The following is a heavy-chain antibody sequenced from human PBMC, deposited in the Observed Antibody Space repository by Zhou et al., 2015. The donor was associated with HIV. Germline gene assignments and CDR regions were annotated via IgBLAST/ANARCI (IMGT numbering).Heavy chain of an antibody. CDR2: ISAYNGNT. CDR3: ASMVAGPAPYFDY. V-gene: IGHV1-18*01. Sequence: QVQLVQSGAEVKKPGSSVKVSCTGPRDTFNNYPISWVRQAPGQGLEWMGWISAYNGNTNYAQKLQGRVTMTTDTSTSTAYMELRSLRSDDTAVYYCASMVAGPAPYFDYWGQGTLVTVSS. J-gene: IGHJ4*02. D-gene: IGHD6-19*01. CDR1: RDTFNNYP.